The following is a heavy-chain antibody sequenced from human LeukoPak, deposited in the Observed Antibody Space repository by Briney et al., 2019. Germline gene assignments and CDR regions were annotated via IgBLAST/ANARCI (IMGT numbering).Heavy chain of an antibody. CDR3: ARYDVLPAPNWLRPFDY. CDR1: GYRFRSYG. CDR2: ISAYNDNT. D-gene: IGHD5-12*01. Sequence: ASLKVSCKAAGYRFRSYGISWVRQARGQGLEGMGWISAYNDNTDYAQKFQGRVSINTETHTSTAYMELRSLRSNDTAMYYCARYDVLPAPNWLRPFDYWGQGTLVTVSS. J-gene: IGHJ4*02. V-gene: IGHV1-18*04.